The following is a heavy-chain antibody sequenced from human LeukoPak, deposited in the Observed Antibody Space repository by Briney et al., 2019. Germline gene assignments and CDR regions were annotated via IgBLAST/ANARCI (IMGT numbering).Heavy chain of an antibody. J-gene: IGHJ4*02. CDR2: ISSSSSYT. D-gene: IGHD3-3*02. CDR3: ARDSLGYFDY. Sequence: PGGSLRLSCAASGFTFSDYYMSWIRQAPGKGLEWVSYISSSSSYTNYADSVKGRFTISRDNAKNSLYPQMNSLRAEDTAVYYCARDSLGYFDYWGQGTLVTVSS. CDR1: GFTFSDYY. V-gene: IGHV3-11*05.